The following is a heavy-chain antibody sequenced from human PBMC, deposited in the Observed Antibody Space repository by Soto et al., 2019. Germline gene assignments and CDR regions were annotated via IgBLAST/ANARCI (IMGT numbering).Heavy chain of an antibody. CDR3: AREEYYYGSGAFFDY. CDR2: IIPILGIA. V-gene: IGHV1-69*08. CDR1: GGTFSSYT. Sequence: QVQLVQSGAEVKKPGSSVKVSCKASGGTFSSYTISWVRQAPGQGLEWMGRIIPILGIANYAQKFQARVTITADKSTSTAYMELSSLRPEDTAVYYCAREEYYYGSGAFFDYWGQGTLVTVSS. D-gene: IGHD3-10*01. J-gene: IGHJ4*02.